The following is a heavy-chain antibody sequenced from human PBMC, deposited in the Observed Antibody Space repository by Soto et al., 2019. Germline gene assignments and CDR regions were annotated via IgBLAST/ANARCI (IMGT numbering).Heavy chain of an antibody. CDR2: INAGNGNT. V-gene: IGHV1-3*01. J-gene: IGHJ6*02. Sequence: GASVKVSCKASGYTFTSYAMHWVRQAPGQRLEWMGWINAGNGNTKYSQKFQGRVTITRDTSASTAYMELSSLRSEDTAVYYCARVSDGYYGSGSPYYYGMDVWGQGTTVTVSS. D-gene: IGHD3-10*01. CDR1: GYTFTSYA. CDR3: ARVSDGYYGSGSPYYYGMDV.